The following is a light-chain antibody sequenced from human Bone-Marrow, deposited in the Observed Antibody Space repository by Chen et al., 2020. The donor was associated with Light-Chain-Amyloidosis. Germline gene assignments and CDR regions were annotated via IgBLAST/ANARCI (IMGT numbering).Light chain of an antibody. CDR2: AAS. CDR3: QQSYSIPFT. V-gene: IGKV1-39*01. J-gene: IGKJ4*01. CDR1: HNVGTY. Sequence: DIQMTQSPSSLSASVGDRVTVTCRASHNVGTYVNWYQQKLGKAPKLLIYAASTLHSGVPSRFSGSGSETDFTLTISSLQPDDFATYYCQQSYSIPFTFGGGTKVDIK.